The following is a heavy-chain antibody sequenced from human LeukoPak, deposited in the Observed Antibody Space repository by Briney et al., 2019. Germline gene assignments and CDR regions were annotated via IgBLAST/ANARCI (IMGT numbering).Heavy chain of an antibody. D-gene: IGHD3-3*01. Sequence: ASVKVSCKASGGTFSSYAISWVRQAPGQGLEWMGGIIPIFGTANYAQKFRGRVTITTDESTSTAYMELSSLRSEDTAVYYCARGLPRYDFWHMGEFPPIDYWGQGTLVTVSS. V-gene: IGHV1-69*05. CDR2: IIPIFGTA. CDR1: GGTFSSYA. J-gene: IGHJ4*02. CDR3: ARGLPRYDFWHMGEFPPIDY.